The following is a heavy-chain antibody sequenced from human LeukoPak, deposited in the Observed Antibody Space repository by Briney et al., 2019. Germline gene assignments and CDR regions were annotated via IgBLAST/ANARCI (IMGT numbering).Heavy chain of an antibody. J-gene: IGHJ4*02. CDR1: GGSISSGDYY. D-gene: IGHD5-12*01. CDR2: IYYTGST. V-gene: IGHV4-61*08. Sequence: SETLSLTCTVSGGSISSGDYYWSWIRQPPGKGLEWIGYIYYTGSTNYNPSLKSRVTISVDTSKNQFSLKLSSVTAADTAVYYCARRGYSGYERFDYWGQGTLVTVSA. CDR3: ARRGYSGYERFDY.